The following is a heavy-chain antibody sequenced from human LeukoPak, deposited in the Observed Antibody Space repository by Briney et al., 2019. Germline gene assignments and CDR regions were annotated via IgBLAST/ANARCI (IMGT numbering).Heavy chain of an antibody. V-gene: IGHV4-34*01. J-gene: IGHJ4*02. D-gene: IGHD3-22*01. Sequence: SETLSLTCAVYGGSFSGYYWSWIRQPPGKGLEWIGEINHSGSTNYNPSLKSRVTISVDRSKNQFSLKLSSVTAADTAVYYCARARYYDSSGYYYDAKYYFDYWGQGTLVTVSS. CDR3: ARARYYDSSGYYYDAKYYFDY. CDR1: GGSFSGYY. CDR2: INHSGST.